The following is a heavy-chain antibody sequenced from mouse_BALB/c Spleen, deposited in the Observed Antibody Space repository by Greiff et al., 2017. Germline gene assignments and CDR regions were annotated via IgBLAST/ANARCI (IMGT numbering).Heavy chain of an antibody. CDR3: ARYDYDEGVGY. D-gene: IGHD2-4*01. CDR1: GFTFSSFG. V-gene: IGHV5-17*02. Sequence: DVMLVESGGGLVQPGGSRKLSCAASGFTFSSFGMHWVRQAPEKGLEWVAYISSGSSTIYYADTVKGRFTISRDNPKNTLFLQMTSLRSEDTAMYYCARYDYDEGVGYWGQGTTLTVSS. CDR2: ISSGSSTI. J-gene: IGHJ2*01.